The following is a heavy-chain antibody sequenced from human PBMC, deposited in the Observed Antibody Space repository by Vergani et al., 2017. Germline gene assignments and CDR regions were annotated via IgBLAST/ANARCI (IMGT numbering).Heavy chain of an antibody. CDR2: ISSDGGST. D-gene: IGHD3-22*01. V-gene: IGHV3-23*01. Sequence: EVQLLESGGGSVQPGESLRLSCVASGFRFREHGMNWVRQAPGKGLEWVSTISSDGGSTYYADSVKGRFTISRDNSKNTLSLQMNSLTAEDTAIYYCAGPQGTSAYYYGGFDYWGQGILVTVSS. CDR3: AGPQGTSAYYYGGFDY. J-gene: IGHJ4*02. CDR1: GFRFREHG.